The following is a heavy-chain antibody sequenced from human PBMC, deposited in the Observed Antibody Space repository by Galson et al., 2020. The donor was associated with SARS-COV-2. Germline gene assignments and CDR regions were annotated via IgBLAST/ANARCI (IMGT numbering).Heavy chain of an antibody. D-gene: IGHD3-3*01. CDR1: GDSIRSGGYY. CDR2: IYYSGST. CDR3: ARGIIYDFWSGYYPNYYYYYGMDV. V-gene: IGHV4-31*03. J-gene: IGHJ6*02. Sequence: SQTLSLTCTVSGDSIRSGGYYWSWIRQHPGKGLEWIGYIYYSGSTYYHPSLKSRVTISVDTSKNQFSLKLSSVTAADTAVYYCARGIIYDFWSGYYPNYYYYYGMDVWGQGTTVTVSS.